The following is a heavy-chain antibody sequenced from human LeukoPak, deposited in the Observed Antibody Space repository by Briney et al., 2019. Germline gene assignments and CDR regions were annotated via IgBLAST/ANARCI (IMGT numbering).Heavy chain of an antibody. J-gene: IGHJ3*02. Sequence: SETLSLTCTVSGGSISSYYWSWIRQPAGKGLEWTGRIYTSGSTNYNPSLKSRVTMSVDTSKNQFSLKLSSVTAADTAVYYCARVDDSSGYYYGDAFDIWGQGTMVTVSS. V-gene: IGHV4-4*07. CDR3: ARVDDSSGYYYGDAFDI. CDR1: GGSISSYY. D-gene: IGHD3-22*01. CDR2: IYTSGST.